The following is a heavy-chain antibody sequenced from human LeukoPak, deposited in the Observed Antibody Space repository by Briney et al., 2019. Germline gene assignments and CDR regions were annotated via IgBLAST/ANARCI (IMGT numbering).Heavy chain of an antibody. CDR2: MNPNSGDT. Sequence: GASVKVSCKASGYTFTNYDINWVRQASGQGLEWMGWMNPNSGDTGYAQKFQGRVTMTRNTSISTAYMELSSLRSEDTAVYYCARGPPESTNSDYWGQGTLFTVSS. CDR1: GYTFTNYD. CDR3: ARGPPESTNSDY. V-gene: IGHV1-8*01. J-gene: IGHJ4*02.